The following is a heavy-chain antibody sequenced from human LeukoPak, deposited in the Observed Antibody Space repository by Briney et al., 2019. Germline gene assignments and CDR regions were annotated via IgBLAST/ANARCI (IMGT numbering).Heavy chain of an antibody. Sequence: ASVKVSCKVSGYTLTEISMHWVRHSPGKGLQWMGGFDPEEGETIYAQNLQGRVTMTEDTSTETAYMELSSLRSEDTAVYYCATGNYSYGYNYFDNWGQGTLVSVSS. V-gene: IGHV1-24*01. J-gene: IGHJ4*02. D-gene: IGHD5-18*01. CDR2: FDPEEGET. CDR1: GYTLTEIS. CDR3: ATGNYSYGYNYFDN.